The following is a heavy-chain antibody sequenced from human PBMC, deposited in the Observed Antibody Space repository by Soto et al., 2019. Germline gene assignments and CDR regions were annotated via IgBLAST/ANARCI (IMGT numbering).Heavy chain of an antibody. V-gene: IGHV4-59*01. Sequence: PSETLSLTCTVSGGSISSYYWSWIRQPPGKGLEWIGYIYYSGSTNYNPSLKSRVTISVDTSKNQFSLKLSSVTAADTAVYYCARFAYGDYVDYWGQGTLVTVS. CDR1: GGSISSYY. J-gene: IGHJ4*02. CDR2: IYYSGST. CDR3: ARFAYGDYVDY. D-gene: IGHD4-17*01.